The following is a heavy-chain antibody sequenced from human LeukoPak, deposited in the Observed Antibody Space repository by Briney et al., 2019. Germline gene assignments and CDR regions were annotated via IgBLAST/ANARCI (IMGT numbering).Heavy chain of an antibody. J-gene: IGHJ4*02. CDR1: GYTFTGYY. D-gene: IGHD6-25*01. V-gene: IGHV1-2*06. CDR2: INPNSGGT. CDR3: ARDAATGHGNFDY. Sequence: ASVKVSCKASGYTFTGYYMHWVRQAPGQGLEWMGRINPNSGGTNYAQKFQGRVTMTRDTSISTAYMELSRLRSEDTAVYYCARDAATGHGNFDYWGQGTLDTVSS.